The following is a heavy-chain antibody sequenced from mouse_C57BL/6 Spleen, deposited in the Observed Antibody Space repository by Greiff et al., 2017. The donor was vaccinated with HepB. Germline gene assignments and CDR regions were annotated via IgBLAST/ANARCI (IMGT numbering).Heavy chain of an antibody. D-gene: IGHD2-5*01. V-gene: IGHV2-2*01. CDR1: GFSLTSYG. J-gene: IGHJ4*01. CDR3: ARKGPYYSNYGYAMDY. CDR2: IWSGGST. Sequence: VKLVESGPGLVQPSQSLSITCTVSGFSLTSYGVHWVRQSPGKGLEWLGVIWSGGSTDYNAAFISRLSISKDNSKSQVFFKMNSLQADDTAIYYCARKGPYYSNYGYAMDYWGQGTSVTVSS.